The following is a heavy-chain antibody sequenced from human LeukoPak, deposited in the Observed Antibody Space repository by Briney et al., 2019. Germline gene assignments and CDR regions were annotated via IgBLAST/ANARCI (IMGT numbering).Heavy chain of an antibody. J-gene: IGHJ4*02. CDR2: INHSGST. V-gene: IGHV4-34*01. CDR3: AREGLLGSGYTYWGDFDY. CDR1: GGSFSGYY. D-gene: IGHD2-21*01. Sequence: PSETLSLTCAVCGGSFSGYYWSWIRQPPGKGLEWIGEINHSGSTNYNPSLKSRVTISVDTSKNQFSLKLSSVTAADTAVYYCAREGLLGSGYTYWGDFDYWGQGTLVTVSS.